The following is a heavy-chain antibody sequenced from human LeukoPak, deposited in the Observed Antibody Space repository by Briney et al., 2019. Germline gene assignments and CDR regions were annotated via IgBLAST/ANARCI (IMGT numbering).Heavy chain of an antibody. CDR2: ISSSSGYI. Sequence: KSGGSLRLSCAASGFTFSLYSMTWVRQAPGKGLEWVSFISSSSGYIYYADSVKGRFTASRDDAKSSLYLQMDSLRADDTAVYYCATLGCAGENCPRAGRALGGYWGQGTLVTVSS. D-gene: IGHD2-21*01. J-gene: IGHJ4*02. V-gene: IGHV3-21*01. CDR3: ATLGCAGENCPRAGRALGGY. CDR1: GFTFSLYS.